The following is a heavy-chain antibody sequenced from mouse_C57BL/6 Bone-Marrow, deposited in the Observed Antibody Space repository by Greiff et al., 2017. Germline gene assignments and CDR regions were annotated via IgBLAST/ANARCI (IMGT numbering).Heavy chain of an antibody. V-gene: IGHV1-55*01. J-gene: IGHJ4*01. CDR3: ARKTTMVTYYAMDD. D-gene: IGHD2-13*01. CDR1: GYTFTSYW. CDR2: IYPGSGST. Sequence: QVQLQQPGAELVKPGASVKLSCKASGYTFTSYWITWVKQRPGQGLEWIGDIYPGSGSTNYNEKFKSKATLTVNTSSSTAYMQLSSLTSEDSAVYYCARKTTMVTYYAMDDWGQGTSVTV.